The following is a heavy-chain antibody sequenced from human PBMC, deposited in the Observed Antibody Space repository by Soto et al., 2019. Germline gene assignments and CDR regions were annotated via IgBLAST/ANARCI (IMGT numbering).Heavy chain of an antibody. CDR2: ISDSGGDT. Sequence: GGSLRLSCAASGFTFTSFSLTWVRQAPGKGLEWVSAISDSGGDTYYADSVKGRFSISRDNSKNTVFLQMNSLRAEDTAVYFCVRVAGSASWYETDSWGQGILVTVSS. V-gene: IGHV3-23*01. CDR1: GFTFTSFS. D-gene: IGHD6-13*01. CDR3: VRVAGSASWYETDS. J-gene: IGHJ4*02.